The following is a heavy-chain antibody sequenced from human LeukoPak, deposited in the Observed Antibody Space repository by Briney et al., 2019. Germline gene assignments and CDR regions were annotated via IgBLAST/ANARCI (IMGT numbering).Heavy chain of an antibody. Sequence: PSETLSLTCAVYGGSFSDSYWSWIRQPPGKGLEWIGSIYYSGSTYYNPSLTSRVTISIDTSKNQFSLKLSSVTAADTAVYYCARGFRVAIFDYWGQETLVTVSS. CDR2: IYYSGST. CDR1: GGSFSDSY. CDR3: ARGFRVAIFDY. D-gene: IGHD3-3*01. J-gene: IGHJ4*02. V-gene: IGHV4-34*01.